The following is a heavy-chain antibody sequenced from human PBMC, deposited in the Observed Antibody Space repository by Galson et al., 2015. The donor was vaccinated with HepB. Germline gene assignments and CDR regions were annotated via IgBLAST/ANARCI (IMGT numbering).Heavy chain of an antibody. Sequence: SVKVSCKASGGTFSSYAISWVRQAPGQGLEWMGGIIPILGIANYAQKFQGRVTITADKSTSTAYMELSSLRSEDTAVYYCAREADMNAYDIWGQGTMVTVSS. V-gene: IGHV1-69*10. CDR3: AREADMNAYDI. D-gene: IGHD2-15*01. J-gene: IGHJ3*02. CDR1: GGTFSSYA. CDR2: IIPILGIA.